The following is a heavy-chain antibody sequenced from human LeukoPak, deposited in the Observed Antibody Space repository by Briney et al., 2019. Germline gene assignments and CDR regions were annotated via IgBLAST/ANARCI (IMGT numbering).Heavy chain of an antibody. CDR2: ISYDGSNK. CDR1: GFTFSSYA. Sequence: GGSLRLSCAASGFTFSSYAMHWVRQAPGKGLEWVAVISYDGSNKYYADSVKGRFTISRDNSKNTLYLQMNSLRAEDTAVYYCAGGSGSYYDSSGYGAAFDIWGQGTMVTVSS. V-gene: IGHV3-30-3*01. J-gene: IGHJ3*02. CDR3: AGGSGSYYDSSGYGAAFDI. D-gene: IGHD3-22*01.